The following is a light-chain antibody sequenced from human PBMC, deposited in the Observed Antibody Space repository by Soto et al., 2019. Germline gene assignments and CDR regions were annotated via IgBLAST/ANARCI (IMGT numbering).Light chain of an antibody. CDR3: TSHAGSINLV. Sequence: QSALTQPPSASGSPGQSVTISCTGTSSDIGAYNYVSWYQQYPGKAPKLMIYEVSKRPSGVPDRFSGSKSGNTASLTVFGLQAEDEADYYCTSHAGSINLVFGGGTQLTVL. CDR2: EVS. J-gene: IGLJ2*01. CDR1: SSDIGAYNY. V-gene: IGLV2-8*01.